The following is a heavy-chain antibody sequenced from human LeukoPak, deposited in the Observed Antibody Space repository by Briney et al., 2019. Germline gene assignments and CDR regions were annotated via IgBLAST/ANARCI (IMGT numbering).Heavy chain of an antibody. Sequence: PSQTLSLTCTVSGGSISSGDYYWSWIRQPPGKGLEWFGYIYYSGSTYYNPSLKSRVTISVDTSKNQFSLKLSSVTAADTAVYYCAGTRSSSWFRYYYYGMDVWGQGTTVTVSS. CDR2: IYYSGST. V-gene: IGHV4-30-4*01. D-gene: IGHD6-13*01. J-gene: IGHJ6*02. CDR3: AGTRSSSWFRYYYYGMDV. CDR1: GGSISSGDYY.